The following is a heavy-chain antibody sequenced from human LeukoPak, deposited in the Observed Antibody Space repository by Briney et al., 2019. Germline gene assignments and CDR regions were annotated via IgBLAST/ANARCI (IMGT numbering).Heavy chain of an antibody. Sequence: PSEPVSLTCTVSGGSISSFYWSWIRPPPGKGLEYIGYIFYSGTTSNNPSLKRRVTISVDPSKNQFSLKLTPVTAADTAVYYCARDKGLPQAFDLWGQGTMVTVSS. CDR1: GGSISSFY. CDR3: ARDKGLPQAFDL. J-gene: IGHJ3*01. CDR2: IFYSGTT. D-gene: IGHD5/OR15-5a*01. V-gene: IGHV4-59*01.